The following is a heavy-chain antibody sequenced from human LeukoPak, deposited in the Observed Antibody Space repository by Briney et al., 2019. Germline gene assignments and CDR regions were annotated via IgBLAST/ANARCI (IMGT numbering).Heavy chain of an antibody. CDR1: GFTFSSYW. D-gene: IGHD3-3*01. J-gene: IGHJ4*02. Sequence: PGGSLRLSCAASGFTFSSYWMSWVRQAPGKGLEWVANIKQDGSEKYYVDSVKGRFTISRDNAKNSLYLQMNSLRAEDTAVYYCARDYYYDFWSGYYGYWGQGTLVTVSS. CDR3: ARDYYYDFWSGYYGY. V-gene: IGHV3-7*01. CDR2: IKQDGSEK.